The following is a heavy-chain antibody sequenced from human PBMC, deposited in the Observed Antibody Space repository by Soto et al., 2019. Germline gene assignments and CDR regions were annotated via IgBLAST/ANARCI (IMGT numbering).Heavy chain of an antibody. Sequence: ASVNVSCKSSGYTFTGYYIHWVRQAPGQGLEWMGWMNPGSGDTGYAQKFQGRVTMTRDISIATAYMELSSLRSDDTAIYYCATMATFGSLNWFDPWGQGTLVTVSS. CDR1: GYTFTGYY. J-gene: IGHJ5*02. CDR3: ATMATFGSLNWFDP. V-gene: IGHV1-2*02. D-gene: IGHD3-10*01. CDR2: MNPGSGDT.